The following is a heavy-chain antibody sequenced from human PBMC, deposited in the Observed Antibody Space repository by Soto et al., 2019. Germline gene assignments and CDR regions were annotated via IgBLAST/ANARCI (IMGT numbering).Heavy chain of an antibody. D-gene: IGHD3-9*01. CDR2: INDRGSI. Sequence: QVQLQQWGAGPLRPLETLSLTCGVSGGSFSGYYWAWIRQSPGKGLEWIGEINDRGSINYNPSLNSRVSISIDTSKNHYSLKQRSVTAPDTAVYYGSRGSHAILAGPPWVWYFDLWGRGTLVTVSS. J-gene: IGHJ2*01. CDR3: SRGSHAILAGPPWVWYFDL. CDR1: GGSFSGYY. V-gene: IGHV4-34*01.